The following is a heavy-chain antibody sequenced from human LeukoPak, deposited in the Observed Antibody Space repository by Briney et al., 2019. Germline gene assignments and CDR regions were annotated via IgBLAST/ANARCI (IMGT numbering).Heavy chain of an antibody. Sequence: GGSLRLSCAASGFTFSSYAMSWVRQAPGKGLEWVSAISGSGGSTYYADSVKGRFTISRDNSKNTLYLQMNSLRAEDTAVYYCASFDSYYDSSGYPHFDYWGQGTLVTVSS. D-gene: IGHD3-22*01. CDR1: GFTFSSYA. CDR3: ASFDSYYDSSGYPHFDY. J-gene: IGHJ4*02. V-gene: IGHV3-23*01. CDR2: ISGSGGST.